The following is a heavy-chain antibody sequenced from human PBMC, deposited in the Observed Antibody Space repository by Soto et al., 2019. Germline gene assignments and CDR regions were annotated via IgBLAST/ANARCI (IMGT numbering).Heavy chain of an antibody. CDR3: ARGRRSGWYHFDS. CDR2: IHYEGST. Sequence: QVQLQESGPGLVMPSETLSLTCTVSGGSITTYYWSWIRQPPGKGLEWIGYIHYEGSTNYNPSLKSRLTILVDTSQNQCSLKLTSVTAADTAVYFCARGRRSGWYHFDSWGQGTLVTVSS. CDR1: GGSITTYY. D-gene: IGHD6-19*01. J-gene: IGHJ4*02. V-gene: IGHV4-59*01.